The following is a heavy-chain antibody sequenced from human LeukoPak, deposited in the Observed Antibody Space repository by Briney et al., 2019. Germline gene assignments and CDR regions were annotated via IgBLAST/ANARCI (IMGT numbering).Heavy chain of an antibody. Sequence: GGSLRLSCAASGFTFDDYGMSWVRQAPGKGLEWVSGINWNGGSTGYADSVKGRFTISRDNSKNTLYLQMNSLRAEDTAVYYCARGKRQLVPFDYWGQGTLVTVSS. CDR3: ARGKRQLVPFDY. V-gene: IGHV3-20*04. J-gene: IGHJ4*02. CDR1: GFTFDDYG. D-gene: IGHD6-13*01. CDR2: INWNGGST.